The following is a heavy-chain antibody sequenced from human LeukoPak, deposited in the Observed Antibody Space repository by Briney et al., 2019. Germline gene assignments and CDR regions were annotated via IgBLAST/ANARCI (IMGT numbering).Heavy chain of an antibody. CDR2: IYTGGKS. J-gene: IGHJ4*02. Sequence: PGGSLRLSCAASGFTFSSNYMSGVRQAPGKGLEWVSLIYTGGKSYYSDSVTGRITLSQDKSKNMVYLQMTSLRVEDTAMYYCATISDLLYYLDSWGQGTLVTVSS. CDR1: GFTFSSNY. CDR3: ATISDLLYYLDS. V-gene: IGHV3-66*01.